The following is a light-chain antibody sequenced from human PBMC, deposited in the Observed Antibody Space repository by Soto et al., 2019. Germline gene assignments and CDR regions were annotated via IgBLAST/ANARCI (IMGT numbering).Light chain of an antibody. CDR2: SNN. Sequence: QSVLTQSPSASGTPGQRVTISCSGSLSNIGSNTVNWYEQLPGTAPKLLIYSNNQRPSGVPDRISGTKSGTSASLAIRGLQSDDEADYYCAAWDDSLNGVVFGGGTKLTVL. J-gene: IGLJ2*01. CDR1: LSNIGSNT. V-gene: IGLV1-44*01. CDR3: AAWDDSLNGVV.